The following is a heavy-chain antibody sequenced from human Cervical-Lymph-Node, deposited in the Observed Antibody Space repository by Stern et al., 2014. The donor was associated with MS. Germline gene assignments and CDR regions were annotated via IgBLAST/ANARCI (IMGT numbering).Heavy chain of an antibody. CDR3: ARVGGQWLSVIDP. Sequence: QLQLQQSGPGLVKPSETLSLTFTVSGGSISSYYWSWIRQPPGKALEWIWHIYYSGTTNYNPPLKSRVTISVETSKNQFSLKLSSVTAADTAVYYCARVGGQWLSVIDPWGQGTLVTVSS. D-gene: IGHD6-19*01. CDR2: IYYSGTT. V-gene: IGHV4-59*01. CDR1: GGSISSYY. J-gene: IGHJ5*02.